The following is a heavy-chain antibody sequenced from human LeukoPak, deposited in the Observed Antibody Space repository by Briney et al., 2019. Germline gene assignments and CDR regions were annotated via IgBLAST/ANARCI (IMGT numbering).Heavy chain of an antibody. CDR1: GFTFITYW. CDR2: IKQDGSEK. Sequence: GGSLRLSCAASGFTFITYWMTWVRQAPGKGLEWVANIKQDGSEKYYVDSVKGRFTLSRDNAKSSLYLQMNSPRAEDTAIYYCARLRYNDFWSGSWKFYYYMDVWGKGTTVTVSS. CDR3: ARLRYNDFWSGSWKFYYYMDV. V-gene: IGHV3-7*01. D-gene: IGHD3-3*01. J-gene: IGHJ6*03.